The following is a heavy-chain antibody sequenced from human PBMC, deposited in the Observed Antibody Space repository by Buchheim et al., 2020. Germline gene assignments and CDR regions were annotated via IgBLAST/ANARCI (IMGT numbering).Heavy chain of an antibody. CDR3: TTDLDSSSWYSDYYYGMDV. D-gene: IGHD6-13*01. V-gene: IGHV3-15*01. CDR2: IKSKTDGGTT. CDR1: GFTFSNAW. J-gene: IGHJ6*02. Sequence: EVQLVESGGGLVKPGGSLRLSCAASGFTFSNAWMSWVRPAHGKGLEWVGRIKSKTDGGTTDYAAPVKGRFTISRDDSKNTLYLQMNSLKTEDTAVYYCTTDLDSSSWYSDYYYGMDVWGQGTT.